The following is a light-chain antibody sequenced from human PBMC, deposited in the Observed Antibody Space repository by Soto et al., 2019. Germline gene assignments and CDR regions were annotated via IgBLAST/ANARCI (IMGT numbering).Light chain of an antibody. J-gene: IGKJ1*01. CDR1: QSISSNY. CDR3: QQYGSLPGT. V-gene: IGKV3-20*01. CDR2: GAS. Sequence: EIVLTQSPGTLSLSPGERVTLSCRASQSISSNYLAWYQQKPGQAPRLLVYGASSRATDIPDRFSGSGSGTALNLTISRLEPEDFAVYFCQQYGSLPGTFGQGTKVEI.